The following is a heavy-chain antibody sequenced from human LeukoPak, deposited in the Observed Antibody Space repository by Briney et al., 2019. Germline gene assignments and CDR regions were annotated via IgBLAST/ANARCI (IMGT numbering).Heavy chain of an antibody. Sequence: PGGPLRLSCAASGFTVSSNYMSWVRLAPGKGLEWVSVIYSGGSTYYADSVKGRFTISRDNSKNTLYLQMNSLRAEDTAVYYCARGGSSGYYYDDYFDYWGQGTLVTVSS. D-gene: IGHD3-22*01. V-gene: IGHV3-53*01. CDR3: ARGGSSGYYYDDYFDY. J-gene: IGHJ4*02. CDR2: IYSGGST. CDR1: GFTVSSNY.